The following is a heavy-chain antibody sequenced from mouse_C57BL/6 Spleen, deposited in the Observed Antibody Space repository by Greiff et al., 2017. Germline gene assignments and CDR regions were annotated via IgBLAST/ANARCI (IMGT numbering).Heavy chain of an antibody. V-gene: IGHV3-6*01. Sequence: EVKLQESGPGLVKPSQSLSLTCSVTGYSITSGYYWNWIRQFPGNKLEWMGYISYDGSNNYNPSLKNRISITRDTSKNQFFLKLNSVTTEDTATYDCARGPGGFEVWGTGTTVTVSS. J-gene: IGHJ1*03. CDR1: GYSITSGYY. CDR3: ARGPGGFEV. CDR2: ISYDGSN.